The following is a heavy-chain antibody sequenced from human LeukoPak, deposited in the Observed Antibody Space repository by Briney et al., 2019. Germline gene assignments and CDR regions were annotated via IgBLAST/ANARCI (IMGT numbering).Heavy chain of an antibody. V-gene: IGHV3-23*01. J-gene: IGHJ4*02. CDR1: GFSFSNYA. Sequence: QPGGSLRLSCVASGFSFSNYAMTWVRQAPGKGLEWVSTISGSGGTTNYADSVKGRFTISRDSSKSTLYLQMNSLRAEDTAVYYCAKALITMQTQPVDYWGQGTLVTVSS. CDR3: AKALITMQTQPVDY. CDR2: ISGSGGTT. D-gene: IGHD3-10*01.